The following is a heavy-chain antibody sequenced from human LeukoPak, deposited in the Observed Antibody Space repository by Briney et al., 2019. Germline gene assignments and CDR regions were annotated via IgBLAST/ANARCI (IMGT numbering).Heavy chain of an antibody. CDR3: ARTDGYGDY. CDR2: VSGSSSYI. V-gene: IGHV3-21*01. CDR1: GFTFGSYS. Sequence: GGSLRLSCVGSGFTFGSYSMNWVRQAPGEGLEWVSSVSGSSSYIYYADSVKGRFTISRDNAKNSLYLQMNSLRAEDTAVYYCARTDGYGDYWGQGTLVTVSS. D-gene: IGHD3-22*01. J-gene: IGHJ4*02.